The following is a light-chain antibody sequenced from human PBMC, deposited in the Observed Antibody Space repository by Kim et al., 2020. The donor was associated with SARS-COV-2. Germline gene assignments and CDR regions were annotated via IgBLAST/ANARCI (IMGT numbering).Light chain of an antibody. CDR2: DNN. Sequence: GQKVTSSCSGSSSNIGNNYVSWFQHFPGTAPKLLIYDNNKRPSGIPDRFSGSKSGTSATLGITGLQTGDEADYYCGTWDSSLSAVVFGGGTQLTVL. CDR3: GTWDSSLSAVV. CDR1: SSNIGNNY. J-gene: IGLJ2*01. V-gene: IGLV1-51*01.